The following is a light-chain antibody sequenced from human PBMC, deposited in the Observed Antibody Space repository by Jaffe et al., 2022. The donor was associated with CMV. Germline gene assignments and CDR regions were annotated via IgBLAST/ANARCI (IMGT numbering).Light chain of an antibody. J-gene: IGKJ1*01. Sequence: EIVMTQSPATLSVSPGERATLSCRASQGISNNLAWYQQKPGQAPRLLISGASTRATGVPARFSGSGSGTEFTLTVSSLQSEDFAVYYCQQYNNWPRRTFGQGTKVEV. CDR3: QQYNNWPRRT. CDR2: GAS. CDR1: QGISNN. V-gene: IGKV3-15*01.